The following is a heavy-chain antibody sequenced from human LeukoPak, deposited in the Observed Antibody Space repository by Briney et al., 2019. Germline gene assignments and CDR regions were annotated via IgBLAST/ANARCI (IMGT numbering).Heavy chain of an antibody. Sequence: SETLSLTCTVSSDSISNYYWSWIRQPPGKGLEWFAYIYYTGSANYNPSLKSPVTISVDTSKNQFSLKLNSVTAADTAVYYCARHHYDSTHDAFDIWGQGTMVTVSS. V-gene: IGHV4-59*13. CDR2: IYYTGSA. CDR3: ARHHYDSTHDAFDI. CDR1: SDSISNYY. D-gene: IGHD3-22*01. J-gene: IGHJ3*02.